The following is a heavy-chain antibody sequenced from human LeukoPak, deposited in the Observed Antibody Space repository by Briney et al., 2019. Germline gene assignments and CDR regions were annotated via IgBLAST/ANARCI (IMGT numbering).Heavy chain of an antibody. CDR3: ARAGYCSSTSCYHYYYYYGMDV. D-gene: IGHD2-2*01. J-gene: IGHJ6*02. CDR1: RFTLSNYW. V-gene: IGHV3-7*01. CDR2: IKQDGSEK. Sequence: GGSLRLSCVASRFTLSNYWMTWVRRAPGKGLEWVANIKQDGSEKYYVDSVKGRFTISRDNAKNSLYLQMNSLRAEDTAVYYCARAGYCSSTSCYHYYYYYGMDVWGQGTTVTVSS.